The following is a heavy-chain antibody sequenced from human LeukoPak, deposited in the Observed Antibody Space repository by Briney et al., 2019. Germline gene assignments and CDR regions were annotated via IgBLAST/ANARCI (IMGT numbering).Heavy chain of an antibody. CDR1: GGSISSSSYY. Sequence: KPSETLSLTCTVSGGSISSSSYYWGWIRQPPGKGLEWIGSIYYSGSTYYNPSLKSRVTISVDTSKNQFSLKLSSVTAADTAVYYCARLGYSYGQVDYCGQGTLVTVSS. J-gene: IGHJ4*02. CDR3: ARLGYSYGQVDY. CDR2: IYYSGST. D-gene: IGHD5-18*01. V-gene: IGHV4-39*01.